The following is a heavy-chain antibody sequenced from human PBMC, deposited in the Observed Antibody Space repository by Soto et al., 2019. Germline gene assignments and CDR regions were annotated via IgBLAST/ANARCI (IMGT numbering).Heavy chain of an antibody. Sequence: QVQLQESGPGLVKPSGTLSLTCAVSGASIGSDNWWSWVRQPPGKGLEWIGEIYHSGRTTYNPSLQSRAMISVDKSRNQLSLNLNSVTDADTAVYYCVRNNVFYLDYWGQGTLVTVSS. CDR2: IYHSGRT. V-gene: IGHV4-4*02. CDR1: GASIGSDNW. J-gene: IGHJ4*02. D-gene: IGHD3-10*02. CDR3: VRNNVFYLDY.